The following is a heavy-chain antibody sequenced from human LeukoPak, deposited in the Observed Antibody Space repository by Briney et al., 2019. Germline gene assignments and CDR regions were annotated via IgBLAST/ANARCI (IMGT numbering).Heavy chain of an antibody. J-gene: IGHJ1*01. Sequence: GGSLRLSCAASGFTFSSYWMSWVRQAPGKGLEWVANIKQDGSEKYYVDSVKGRFTISRDNAKNSLYLQMNSLRAEDTAVYYCAKEWSGYFLSAEYFQHWGQGTLVTVSS. V-gene: IGHV3-7*01. D-gene: IGHD3-3*01. CDR1: GFTFSSYW. CDR3: AKEWSGYFLSAEYFQH. CDR2: IKQDGSEK.